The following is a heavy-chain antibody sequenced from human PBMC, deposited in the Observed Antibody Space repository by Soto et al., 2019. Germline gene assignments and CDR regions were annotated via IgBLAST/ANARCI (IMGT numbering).Heavy chain of an antibody. CDR1: GFTFSSYA. Sequence: GGSLRLSCAASGFTFSSYAMSWVRQAPGKGLEWVAVIWYDGSNKYYADSVKGRFTISRDNSKNTLYLQMNSLRAEDTAVYYCARDAGAAAGSLGAGFFDIWGQGTMVTVSS. J-gene: IGHJ3*02. D-gene: IGHD6-13*01. V-gene: IGHV3-33*08. CDR2: IWYDGSNK. CDR3: ARDAGAAAGSLGAGFFDI.